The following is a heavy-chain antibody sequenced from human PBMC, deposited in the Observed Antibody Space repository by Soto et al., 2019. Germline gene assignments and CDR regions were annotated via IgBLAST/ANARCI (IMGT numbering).Heavy chain of an antibody. J-gene: IGHJ5*02. CDR3: ARHEGWTGPDQ. D-gene: IGHD2-8*02. CDR1: GASIGSGGW. Sequence: LSLTCAVSGASIGSGGWWSWVRQPPGKGLEWIAEIFHDGNTNYSPSLRSRVTISVDKSQNQFSLNVYSVTAADTAVYYCARHEGWTGPDQWGQGTLVTVSS. V-gene: IGHV4-4*02. CDR2: IFHDGNT.